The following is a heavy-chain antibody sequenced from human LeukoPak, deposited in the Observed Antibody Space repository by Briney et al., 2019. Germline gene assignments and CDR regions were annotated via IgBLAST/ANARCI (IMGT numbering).Heavy chain of an antibody. J-gene: IGHJ4*02. CDR2: IIPILGIA. CDR3: ARRIDYGDFGGGFDY. Sequence: SVKVSCEASGGTFSSYAISWVRQAPGQGLEWMGRIIPILGIANYAQKLQGRVTITADKSTSTAYMELSSLRSEDTAVYYCARRIDYGDFGGGFDYWGQGTLVTVSS. D-gene: IGHD4-17*01. V-gene: IGHV1-69*04. CDR1: GGTFSSYA.